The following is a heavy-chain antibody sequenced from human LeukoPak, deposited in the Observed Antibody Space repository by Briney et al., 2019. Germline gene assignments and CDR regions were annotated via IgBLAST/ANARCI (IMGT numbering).Heavy chain of an antibody. Sequence: GGSLRLSCAASGFTFSSYAMIWVGQAPGKGLEWVSGISGSGGSTYYADSVMGRFTISRDNSKDTLYLQMISLRAEDTAVYYCAKNVPCGGDCHFDYWGQGTLVTVSS. J-gene: IGHJ4*02. CDR2: ISGSGGST. CDR3: AKNVPCGGDCHFDY. V-gene: IGHV3-23*01. D-gene: IGHD2-21*02. CDR1: GFTFSSYA.